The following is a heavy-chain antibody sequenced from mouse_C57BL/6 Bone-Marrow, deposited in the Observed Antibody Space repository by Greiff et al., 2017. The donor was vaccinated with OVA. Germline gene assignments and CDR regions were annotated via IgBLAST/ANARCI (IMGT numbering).Heavy chain of an antibody. CDR1: GYTFTAYE. V-gene: IGHV1-15*01. CDR2: IDPETGGT. CDR3: TRGYRNYYDLDD. J-gene: IGHJ4*01. Sequence: QVQLKQPGAELVRPGASVTLSCKASGYTFTAYEMHWVKQTPVHGLEWIGAIDPETGGTAYNQKFKGKAILTADKSSSTAYMELRSLTSEDSAVYYCTRGYRNYYDLDDWGQGTTVTVSS. D-gene: IGHD2-5*01.